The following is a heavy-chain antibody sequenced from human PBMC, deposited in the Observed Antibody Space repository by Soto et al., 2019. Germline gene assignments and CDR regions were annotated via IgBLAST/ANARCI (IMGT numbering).Heavy chain of an antibody. CDR2: IIPIFGTA. CDR3: ARVGDGYRRNFDY. CDR1: GGTFSSYA. Sequence: ASVKVSCKASGGTFSSYAISWVRQAPGQGLEWMGGIIPIFGTADYAQKFQGRVTITADESTSTAYMELSSLRSEDTAVYYCARVGDGYRRNFDYWGQGTLVTVSS. J-gene: IGHJ4*02. V-gene: IGHV1-69*13. D-gene: IGHD5-12*01.